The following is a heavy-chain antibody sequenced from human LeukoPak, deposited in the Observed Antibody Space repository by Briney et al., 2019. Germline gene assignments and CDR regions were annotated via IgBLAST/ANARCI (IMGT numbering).Heavy chain of an antibody. J-gene: IGHJ4*02. V-gene: IGHV1-69*06. Sequence: SVKVSCKASGGTFSSYAISWVRQAPGQGLEWMGGIIPIFGTANYAQKFQGRVTITADKSTSTAYMELSSLRSEDTAVYYCARGEVIAATGRGAIDYWGQGTLVTVSS. CDR3: ARGEVIAATGRGAIDY. CDR2: IIPIFGTA. D-gene: IGHD6-13*01. CDR1: GGTFSSYA.